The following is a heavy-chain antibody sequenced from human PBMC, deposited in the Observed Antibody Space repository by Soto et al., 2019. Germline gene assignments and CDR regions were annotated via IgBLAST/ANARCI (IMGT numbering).Heavy chain of an antibody. V-gene: IGHV1-69*12. CDR2: IIPIFGTA. Sequence: QVQLVQSGAEVKKPGSSVKVSCKASGGTFSSYAISWVRQAPGQGLEWMGGIIPIFGTANYAQKFQGRVTVTGDESTSTVYIVMSSLRAEDTGVYYCAREGVVGHHWYFDLWGRGTLVTVSS. CDR1: GGTFSSYA. J-gene: IGHJ2*01. CDR3: AREGVVGHHWYFDL. D-gene: IGHD2-15*01.